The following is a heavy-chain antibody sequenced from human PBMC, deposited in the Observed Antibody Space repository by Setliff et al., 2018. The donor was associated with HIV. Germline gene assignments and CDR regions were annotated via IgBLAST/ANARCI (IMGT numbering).Heavy chain of an antibody. CDR2: ISYDGSNK. CDR1: GFTFSSYA. D-gene: IGHD6-13*01. CDR3: AKNLYSSRWSPLDY. Sequence: LRLSCAASGFTFSSYAMHWVRQAPGKGLEWVAVISYDGSNKYYADSVKGRFTISRDNSKNTLYLQMNSLRTEDTAVYYCAKNLYSSRWSPLDYWGQGTLVTVSS. V-gene: IGHV3-30-3*02. J-gene: IGHJ4*02.